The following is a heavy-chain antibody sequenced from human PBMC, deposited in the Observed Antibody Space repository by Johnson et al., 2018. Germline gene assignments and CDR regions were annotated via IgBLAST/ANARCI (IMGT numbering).Heavy chain of an antibody. D-gene: IGHD4-17*01. CDR1: GFTFGDFA. CDR2: IRSKAYGGTT. V-gene: IGHV3-49*03. J-gene: IGHJ6*03. CDR3: TRLRTASGDPVGYYMDV. Sequence: VQLVESGGGLAQPGRSLRLSCTASGFTFGDFAMSWFRQAPGKGLECVGFIRSKAYGGTTEYAASVEGRFTISRDDSKSITYLQMNSLTIEDAALYYCTRLRTASGDPVGYYMDVWGKGTTVTVSS.